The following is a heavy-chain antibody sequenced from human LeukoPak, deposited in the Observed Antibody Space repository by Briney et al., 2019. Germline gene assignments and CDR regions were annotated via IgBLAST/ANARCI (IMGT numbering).Heavy chain of an antibody. CDR1: GYTFTGYY. D-gene: IGHD2-21*02. J-gene: IGHJ4*02. CDR2: INPNSGGT. V-gene: IGHV1-2*02. Sequence: ASVNVSCKASGYTFTGYYMHWVRQAPGQGLEWMGWINPNSGGTNYAQKFQGRDTMTRDTSISTAYKELSRLRSDDTAGYYCARVGSRYCPDYWGQGTLVTVSS. CDR3: ARVGSRYCPDY.